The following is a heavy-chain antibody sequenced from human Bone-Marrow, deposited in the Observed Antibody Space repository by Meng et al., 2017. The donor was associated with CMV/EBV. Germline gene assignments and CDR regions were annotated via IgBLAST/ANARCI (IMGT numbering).Heavy chain of an antibody. D-gene: IGHD5-18*01. CDR2: IHPKNGGT. V-gene: IGHV1-2*02. CDR1: GYIFSDYY. CDR3: ARDPDTPMAFDH. Sequence: QVQLLPFGVEVKAPGASVKVSCNASGYIFSDYYIPWVRQAPGQVLEWMGWIHPKNGGTKYAQKFQGRVTMTRDTSISTTYMDLNRLISDDTAVYYCARDPDTPMAFDHWGQGTLVTVSS. J-gene: IGHJ4*02.